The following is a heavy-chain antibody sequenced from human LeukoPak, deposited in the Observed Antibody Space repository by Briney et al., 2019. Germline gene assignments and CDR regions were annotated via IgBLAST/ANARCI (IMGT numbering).Heavy chain of an antibody. D-gene: IGHD5-18*01. J-gene: IGHJ3*02. V-gene: IGHV4-39*07. CDR3: ARGLWLPDI. CDR2: ISYTGNT. CDR1: GGSIISSSYY. Sequence: SETLSLTCTVSGGSIISSSYYWGWIRQPPGKGLEWIGTISYTGNTYYNPSLKSRVTISVDTSKNQFSLKLSSVTAADTAVYYCARGLWLPDIWGQGTMVTVSS.